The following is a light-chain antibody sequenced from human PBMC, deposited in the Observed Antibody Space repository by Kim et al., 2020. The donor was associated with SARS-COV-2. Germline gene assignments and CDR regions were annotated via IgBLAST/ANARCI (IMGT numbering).Light chain of an antibody. Sequence: SPLSAAVGDRVTITCRASQGMSSYLAWYQQKPGAAPKLLIYGASNLESGVPSRFSGSGSGTDFTLTINGLQPEDFATYYCQQYKSFGGGTKVDIK. V-gene: IGKV1-9*01. J-gene: IGKJ4*01. CDR3: QQYKS. CDR1: QGMSSY. CDR2: GAS.